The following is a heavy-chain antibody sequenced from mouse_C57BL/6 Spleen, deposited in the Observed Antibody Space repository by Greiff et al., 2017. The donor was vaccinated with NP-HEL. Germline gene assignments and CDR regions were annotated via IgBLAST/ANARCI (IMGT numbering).Heavy chain of an antibody. CDR3: ARLTTVWYFDV. J-gene: IGHJ1*03. CDR1: GYTFTSYW. D-gene: IGHD1-1*01. Sequence: QVQLQQSGAELVRPGSSVKLSCKASGYTFTSYWMHWVKQRPIQGLEWIGNIDPSDSETPYNQKFKDKATLTVDKSSSTAYMQLSSLTSEDSAVYYCARLTTVWYFDVWGTGTTVTVSS. V-gene: IGHV1-52*01. CDR2: IDPSDSET.